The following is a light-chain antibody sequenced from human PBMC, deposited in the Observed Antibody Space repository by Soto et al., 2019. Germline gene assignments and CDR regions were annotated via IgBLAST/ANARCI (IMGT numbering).Light chain of an antibody. CDR2: DAS. Sequence: EIVMTQSPATLSVSPGEGATLSCRASQSVSSYLAWYQQKPGQAPRPLIYDASTRATGIPARFSGSGSGTDFTLTITSLEPEDFAVYYCQQRSNWPPTFGQGTKVDI. J-gene: IGKJ1*01. CDR1: QSVSSY. CDR3: QQRSNWPPT. V-gene: IGKV3-11*01.